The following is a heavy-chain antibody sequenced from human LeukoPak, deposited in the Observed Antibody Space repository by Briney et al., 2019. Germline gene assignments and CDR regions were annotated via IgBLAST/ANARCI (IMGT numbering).Heavy chain of an antibody. J-gene: IGHJ6*03. CDR3: AKVGGRGIDYYYYMDV. Sequence: PGGSLRFSCAASGFTFSSYAMSWVRQAPGKGLELGSAFSGSCGSTYYADSVKGRFTISRDNSKNTLYLQMNSLRAEDTAVYYCAKVGGRGIDYYYYMDVWGKGTTVTVSS. D-gene: IGHD2-15*01. CDR1: GFTFSSYA. V-gene: IGHV3-23*01. CDR2: FSGSCGST.